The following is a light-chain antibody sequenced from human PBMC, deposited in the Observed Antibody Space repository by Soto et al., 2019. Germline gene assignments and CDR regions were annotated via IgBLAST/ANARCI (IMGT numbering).Light chain of an antibody. Sequence: GDRVTITCRASQSVSTRLAWHQQKPGKAPKLLIYKASTLKSGVPSRFSGSGSGTDFTLTISSLQAEDVAVYYCQQYYSTPWTFGQGTKVDIK. CDR1: QSVSTR. V-gene: IGKV1-5*03. CDR3: QQYYSTPWT. J-gene: IGKJ1*01. CDR2: KAS.